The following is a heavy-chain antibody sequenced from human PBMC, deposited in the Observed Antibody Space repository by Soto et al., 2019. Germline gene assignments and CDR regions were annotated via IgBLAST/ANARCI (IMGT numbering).Heavy chain of an antibody. CDR3: AKDRPSGSRPYYYGMDA. D-gene: IGHD1-26*01. CDR2: ISYDGSNK. V-gene: IGHV3-30*18. Sequence: QVQLVESGGGVVQPGRSLRLSCAASGFTFSSYGMHWVRQAPGKGLEWGAVISYDGSNKYYADSLKGRFTISRDNSNNTLYLQMNSQRAEDTAVYYCAKDRPSGSRPYYYGMDAWGQGTTVTVSS. J-gene: IGHJ6*02. CDR1: GFTFSSYG.